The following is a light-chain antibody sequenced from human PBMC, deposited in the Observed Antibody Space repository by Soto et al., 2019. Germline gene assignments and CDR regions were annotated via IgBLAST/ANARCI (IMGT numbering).Light chain of an antibody. CDR1: CGRIGSSN. CDR2: EGG. J-gene: IGLJ2*01. V-gene: IGLV6-57*04. Sequence: NFMLTQPHSVSESPGKTVTISCTRRCGRIGSSNVPWYQHRPGSVPTNVIYEGGQRPSGVPDRFSGSIDSSSNSASLTISGLNTEDEADYYGQSYDNADLVFGGGTKLTVL. CDR3: QSYDNADLV.